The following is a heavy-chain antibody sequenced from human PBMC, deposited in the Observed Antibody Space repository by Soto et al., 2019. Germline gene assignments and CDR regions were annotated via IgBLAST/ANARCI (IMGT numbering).Heavy chain of an antibody. CDR1: GGSISSGGYS. CDR3: AAGGGLPRYY. CDR2: IYHSGST. J-gene: IGHJ4*02. Sequence: QLQLQESGSGLVKPSQTLSLTCAVSGGSISSGGYSWSWIRQPPGKGLEWIGYIYHSGSTYYNPSLKSRATTTVARPSSQCSLKLRPVTAADTDVYYCAAGGGLPRYYWGQGTLVTFSS. V-gene: IGHV4-30-2*01. D-gene: IGHD5-12*01.